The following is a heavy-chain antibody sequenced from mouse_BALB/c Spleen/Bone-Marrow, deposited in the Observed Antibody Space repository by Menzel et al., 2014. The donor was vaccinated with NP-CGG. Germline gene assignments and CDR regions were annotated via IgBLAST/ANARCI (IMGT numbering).Heavy chain of an antibody. CDR1: GFNIKDTY. CDR3: ARWLLNYYAMDY. J-gene: IGHJ4*01. V-gene: IGHV14-3*02. Sequence: EVQLQQSGAERVKPGASVKLSCTASGFNIKDTYMHWVKQRPEQGLEWIGRIDPANGNTKYDPKFQGKATLTADTSSNTPFLQLSSVTSEDTAVYYCARWLLNYYAMDYWGQGTSVTVSS. D-gene: IGHD2-3*01. CDR2: IDPANGNT.